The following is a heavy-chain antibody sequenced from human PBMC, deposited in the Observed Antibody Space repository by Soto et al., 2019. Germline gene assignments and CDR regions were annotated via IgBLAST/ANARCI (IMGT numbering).Heavy chain of an antibody. CDR1: GYTFTSYY. D-gene: IGHD3-22*01. CDR2: INPSGGST. Sequence: ASVKVSCKSSGYTFTSYYMHWVRQAPGQGLEWMGIINPSGGSTSYAQKFQGRVTMTRDTSTSTVYMELSSLRSEDTAAYYCAREWLRGPYAYWGQGALVTVSS. J-gene: IGHJ4*02. CDR3: AREWLRGPYAY. V-gene: IGHV1-46*01.